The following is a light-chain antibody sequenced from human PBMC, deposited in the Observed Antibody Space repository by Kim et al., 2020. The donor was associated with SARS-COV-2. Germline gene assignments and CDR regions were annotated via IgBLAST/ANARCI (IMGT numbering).Light chain of an antibody. V-gene: IGKV3-20*01. CDR1: QSVSSNY. J-gene: IGKJ1*01. Sequence: EIVLTQSPGTLSLSPGERATLSCRASQSVSSNYLAWYQQKPGQPPRLLIYGASSRATGIPDRFSGSGSGTDFTLTISRLEPEDFAVYYCQQYNSSPPTFGQGTKVDIK. CDR3: QQYNSSPPT. CDR2: GAS.